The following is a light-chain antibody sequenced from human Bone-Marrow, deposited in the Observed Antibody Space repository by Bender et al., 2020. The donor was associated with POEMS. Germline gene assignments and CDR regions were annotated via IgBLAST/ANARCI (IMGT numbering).Light chain of an antibody. V-gene: IGLV2-14*01. CDR2: GVS. J-gene: IGLJ3*02. CDR3: SSYTNSGTRV. Sequence: QSALTQPASVSGPPGQSITISCTGSSSDVGGYNDVSWYQQHPGKVPKFMIYGVSTRPSGASNRFSGSKSGNTASLTISGLQAEDEADYYCSSYTNSGTRVFGGGTKLTVL. CDR1: SSDVGGYND.